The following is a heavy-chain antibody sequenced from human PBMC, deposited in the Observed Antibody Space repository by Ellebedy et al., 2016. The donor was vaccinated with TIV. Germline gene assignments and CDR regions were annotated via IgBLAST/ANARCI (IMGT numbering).Heavy chain of an antibody. Sequence: AASVKVSCKASGCSFSSHVIIWLRQAPGQGLEWMGRILPNGIADYEQRFQGRVTMSADKPTRTVYMELSRLTSEDTAVYFWAGVVGQRGWYHPLDFWGQGTRVTVSS. CDR2: ILPNGIA. D-gene: IGHD6-19*01. J-gene: IGHJ4*02. CDR3: AGVVGQRGWYHPLDF. V-gene: IGHV1-69*04. CDR1: GCSFSSHV.